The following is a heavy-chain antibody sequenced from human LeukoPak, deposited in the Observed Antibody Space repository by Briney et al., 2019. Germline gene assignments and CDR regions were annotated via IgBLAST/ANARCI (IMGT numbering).Heavy chain of an antibody. CDR1: GYSFTDHY. Sequence: ASVKVSCKASGYSFTDHYLHWLRQAPGQGLEWMGWIHPNSGDTNYAQNFQGRVSLTRDTSISTAYMELIGLRSDDTAVYYCARDHNWGPGYWGQGTLVSVSS. CDR3: ARDHNWGPGY. J-gene: IGHJ4*02. CDR2: IHPNSGDT. D-gene: IGHD7-27*01. V-gene: IGHV1-2*02.